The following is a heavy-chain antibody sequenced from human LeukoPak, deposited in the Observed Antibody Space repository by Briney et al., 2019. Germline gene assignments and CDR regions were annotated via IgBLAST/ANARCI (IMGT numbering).Heavy chain of an antibody. Sequence: GGSLRLSCAASGFTFSNAWMSWVRQAPGKGLEWVGRIKSKTDGGTTDYAAPVKGRFTISRDDSKNTLYLQMNSLRAEDTAVYYCAKEGDSSGYLYYFDYWGQGTLVTVSS. J-gene: IGHJ4*02. CDR3: AKEGDSSGYLYYFDY. CDR1: GFTFSNAW. V-gene: IGHV3-15*01. D-gene: IGHD3-22*01. CDR2: IKSKTDGGTT.